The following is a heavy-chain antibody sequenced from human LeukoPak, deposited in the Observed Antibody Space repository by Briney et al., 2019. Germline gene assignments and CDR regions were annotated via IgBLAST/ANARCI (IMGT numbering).Heavy chain of an antibody. CDR2: ISNCGGST. V-gene: IGHV3-23*01. J-gene: IGHJ4*02. CDR1: GFTFNTYV. Sequence: GGSLRLSCAASGFTFNTYVMSWVRQAPGKGLEWVSSISNCGGSTYYADSVKGRFTISRDNSKNTLYLQMNSLRAEDTAVYYCAKEGFDSWGQGTLVTVSS. CDR3: AKEGFDS.